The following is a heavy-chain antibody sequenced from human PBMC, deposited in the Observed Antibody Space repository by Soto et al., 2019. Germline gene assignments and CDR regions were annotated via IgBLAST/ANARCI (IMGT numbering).Heavy chain of an antibody. CDR2: IYYSGST. J-gene: IGHJ5*02. V-gene: IGHV4-39*01. D-gene: IGHD3-10*01. CDR3: ARAITMVRGVTKGSWFDP. CDR1: GGSISSSSYY. Sequence: SETLSLTCTVSGGSISSSSYYWGWIRQPPGKGLEWIGSIYYSGSTYYNPSLKSRVTISVDTSKNQFSLKLSSVTAADTAVYYCARAITMVRGVTKGSWFDPWGQGTLVTVSS.